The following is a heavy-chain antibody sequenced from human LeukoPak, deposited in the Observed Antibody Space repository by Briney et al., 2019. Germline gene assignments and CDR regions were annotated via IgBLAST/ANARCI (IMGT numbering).Heavy chain of an antibody. CDR3: ARSHYDFWSGYTNWFDP. Sequence: SVKVSCKGSGGTFSSYAISWVRQAPGQGLEWMGGIIPIFGTANYAQKFQGRVTITADESTSTAYMELSSLRSEDTAVYYCARSHYDFWSGYTNWFDPWGQGTLVIVSS. CDR1: GGTFSSYA. J-gene: IGHJ5*02. V-gene: IGHV1-69*13. CDR2: IIPIFGTA. D-gene: IGHD3-3*01.